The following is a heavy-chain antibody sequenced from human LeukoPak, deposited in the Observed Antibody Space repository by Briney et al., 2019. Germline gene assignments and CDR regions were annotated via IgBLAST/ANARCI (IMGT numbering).Heavy chain of an antibody. CDR2: INHSGST. V-gene: IGHV4-34*01. D-gene: IGHD2-15*01. Sequence: SETLSLTCAVYGGSFSGYYWSWIRQPPGKGLEWIGEINHSGSTNYNSALKSRVTISVDTSKSQFSLKLNSVTAADTAVYYCAREDCSGGSCSSFDYWGQGTLVTVSS. CDR3: AREDCSGGSCSSFDY. J-gene: IGHJ4*02. CDR1: GGSFSGYY.